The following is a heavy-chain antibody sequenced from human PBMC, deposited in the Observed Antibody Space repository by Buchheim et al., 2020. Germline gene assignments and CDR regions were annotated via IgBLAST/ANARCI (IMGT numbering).Heavy chain of an antibody. CDR3: ASVDVGNYYWYFDL. J-gene: IGHJ2*01. Sequence: QVQLQESGPGLVKPSDTLSLTCTVSGGSISTYYWSWIRQPPGKGLEWIEYIYYSGSTNYNPSLKSRVTTSLDTSKNQFSLKLSSVTAADTAVYYCASVDVGNYYWYFDLWGRGTL. V-gene: IGHV4-59*07. CDR1: GGSISTYY. D-gene: IGHD1-1*01. CDR2: IYYSGST.